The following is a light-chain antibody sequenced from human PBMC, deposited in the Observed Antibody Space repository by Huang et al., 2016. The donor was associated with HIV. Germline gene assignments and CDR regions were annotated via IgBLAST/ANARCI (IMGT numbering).Light chain of an antibody. Sequence: DIVMTQSPDSLAVSLGERATLNCKSSQSVLYSSNNKNYLAWYQQKTGQSPHLLIYWASTRESGVPDRFSVSGSGTDFTLTISSLQAEDVAFYYCQQYYTTPWTFGQGTKVEIK. V-gene: IGKV4-1*01. CDR3: QQYYTTPWT. CDR1: QSVLYSSNNKNY. J-gene: IGKJ1*01. CDR2: WAS.